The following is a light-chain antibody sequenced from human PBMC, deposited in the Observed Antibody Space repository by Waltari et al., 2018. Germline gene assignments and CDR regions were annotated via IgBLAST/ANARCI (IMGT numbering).Light chain of an antibody. J-gene: IGKJ5*01. CDR3: QQRLNWPPVT. Sequence: EVVLTQSPATLSLSPGERATLSCRASQSVDRYLAWYQQKPGQAPRLLIYDTFFRATGIPARFSGIGSGTDFTLTISSLEPEDFAVYYCQQRLNWPPVTFGQGTRLEIK. V-gene: IGKV3-11*01. CDR1: QSVDRY. CDR2: DTF.